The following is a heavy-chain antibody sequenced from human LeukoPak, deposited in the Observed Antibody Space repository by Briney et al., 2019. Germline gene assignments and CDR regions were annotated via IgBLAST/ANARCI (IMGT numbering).Heavy chain of an antibody. J-gene: IGHJ4*02. V-gene: IGHV3-33*01. D-gene: IGHD6-19*01. CDR1: GFIFSSYG. Sequence: GGSLRLSCAASGFIFSSYGMHWVRQAPGKGLEWVAVAYHDEWPGNSKYYVDSVKGRFTVSRDNSKNTLYLQMNSLRAEDTAVYYCARVIAVAGGDLDSWGQGTLVTVSS. CDR2: AYHDEWPGNSK. CDR3: ARVIAVAGGDLDS.